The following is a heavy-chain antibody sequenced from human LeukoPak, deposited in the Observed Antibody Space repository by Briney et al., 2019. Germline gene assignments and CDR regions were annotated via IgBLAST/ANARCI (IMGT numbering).Heavy chain of an antibody. CDR2: ISSSSSTI. V-gene: IGHV3-48*02. Sequence: GGSLRLSCAASGFTFSSYSMNWVRQAPGKGLEWVSYISSSSSTIYYADSVKGRFTISRDNAKNSLDLQMNSLRDEDTAVYYCARARASGRSGFDYWGQGTLVTVSS. D-gene: IGHD2-15*01. J-gene: IGHJ4*02. CDR1: GFTFSSYS. CDR3: ARARASGRSGFDY.